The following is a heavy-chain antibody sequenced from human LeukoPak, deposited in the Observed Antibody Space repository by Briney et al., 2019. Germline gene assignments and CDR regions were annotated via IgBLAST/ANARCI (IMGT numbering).Heavy chain of an antibody. Sequence: AAVKVSCKASGYTFTCYYMHWVRQAPGQGLEWMGWSNPNRGGTNYAQKFQGRATMTRDTSISPAYMELRRLRSDDTAVSYWARGRYYFADSASLNRASRTPFDIWAQGTMVILSS. V-gene: IGHV1-2*02. CDR1: GYTFTCYY. CDR3: ARGRYYFADSASLNRASRTPFDI. CDR2: SNPNRGGT. J-gene: IGHJ3*02. D-gene: IGHD3-10*01.